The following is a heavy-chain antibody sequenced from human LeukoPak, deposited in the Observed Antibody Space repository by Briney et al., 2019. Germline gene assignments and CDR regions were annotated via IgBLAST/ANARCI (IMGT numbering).Heavy chain of an antibody. J-gene: IGHJ4*02. D-gene: IGHD6-6*01. CDR1: GFTFSNYW. Sequence: GGSLTLSWAASGFTFSNYWMHWVRQAPGKGLVWVSRINTDGSSTTYADSVKGRFTISRDNAKNTLYLQMNSLSAEDTAVYYCARGYSSSYRIDYWGQGTLVTVSS. V-gene: IGHV3-74*01. CDR3: ARGYSSSYRIDY. CDR2: INTDGSST.